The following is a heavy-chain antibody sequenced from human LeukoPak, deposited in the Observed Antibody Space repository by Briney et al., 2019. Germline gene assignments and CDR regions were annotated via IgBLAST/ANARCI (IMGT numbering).Heavy chain of an antibody. CDR2: INSGSTYT. CDR1: GFTFSNYA. CDR3: ARSLTTLTYEGY. J-gene: IGHJ4*02. D-gene: IGHD1-1*01. V-gene: IGHV3-21*01. Sequence: GGSLRLSCKASGFTFSNYAMNWVRQAPGKGLEWVSSINSGSTYTYYTESVKGRFTVSRDNAKNSLFLQMNSLRAEDTAIYYCARSLTTLTYEGYWGQGTLVTVSS.